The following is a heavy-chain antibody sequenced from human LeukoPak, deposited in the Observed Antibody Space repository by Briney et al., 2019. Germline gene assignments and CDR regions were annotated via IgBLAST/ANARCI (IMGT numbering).Heavy chain of an antibody. D-gene: IGHD1-26*01. V-gene: IGHV3-74*01. Sequence: GGSLRLSCAASGFDFSSNWMHWVRHAPGQGLVWVSRIKGDGISTNYADSVKGRFTISRDIAKNTLYLQMNSLRAEDTAVYYCARSVGTTTHWFDPWGQGTLVTVSS. CDR2: IKGDGIST. CDR1: GFDFSSNW. CDR3: ARSVGTTTHWFDP. J-gene: IGHJ5*02.